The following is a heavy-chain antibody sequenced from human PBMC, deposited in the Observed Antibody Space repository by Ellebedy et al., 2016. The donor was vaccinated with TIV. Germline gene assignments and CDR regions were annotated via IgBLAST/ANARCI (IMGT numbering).Heavy chain of an antibody. Sequence: AASVKVSCKTSGYIFTAYHIHWVRQAPGQGLEWMGWLHPSSGGTNYAQNFQGRVSMTRATSISTAYMELSRLNSDDTAVYYCAAFPYISTSSAYWGQGTLVTVSS. CDR3: AAFPYISTSSAY. J-gene: IGHJ4*02. D-gene: IGHD6-6*01. CDR2: LHPSSGGT. V-gene: IGHV1-2*02. CDR1: GYIFTAYH.